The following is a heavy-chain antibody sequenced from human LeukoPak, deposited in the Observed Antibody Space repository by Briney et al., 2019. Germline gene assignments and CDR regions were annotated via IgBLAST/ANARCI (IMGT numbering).Heavy chain of an antibody. V-gene: IGHV4-34*01. Sequence: SETLSLTCAVYGGSFSGYYWSWIRQPPGKGLEWIGEINHSGSTNYNPSLKSRVTMSVDTSKNQFSLKLSSVTAADTAVYYCARGYSSGVIDYWGQGTLVTVSS. J-gene: IGHJ4*02. CDR1: GGSFSGYY. CDR3: ARGYSSGVIDY. D-gene: IGHD6-19*01. CDR2: INHSGST.